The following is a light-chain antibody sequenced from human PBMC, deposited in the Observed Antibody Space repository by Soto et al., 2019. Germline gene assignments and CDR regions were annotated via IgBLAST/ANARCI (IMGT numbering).Light chain of an antibody. CDR3: QNCNSSPFT. J-gene: IGKJ3*01. CDR1: QDISSH. Sequence: DIQMTQSPPSLSASVGDRITITCRASQDISSHLAWYQQKPGKVPKLLIYGASTLQSGVPSRFSGSGSGTDFTLTISSLQPEDVETYFCQNCNSSPFTFGPGTKVGIK. V-gene: IGKV1-27*01. CDR2: GAS.